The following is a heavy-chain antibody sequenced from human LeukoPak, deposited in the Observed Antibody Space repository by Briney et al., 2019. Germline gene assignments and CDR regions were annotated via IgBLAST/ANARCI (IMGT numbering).Heavy chain of an antibody. CDR2: INAGNGNT. V-gene: IGHV1-3*01. CDR1: GYTFTSYA. Sequence: ASVKVSCKASGYTFTSYAMHWVRQAPGQRLEWMGWINAGNGNTKYSQKFQGRVTITRDTSASTAYMELRSLRSDDTAVYYCARENVPAAFIPYYGMDVWGQGTTVTVSS. CDR3: ARENVPAAFIPYYGMDV. D-gene: IGHD2-2*01. J-gene: IGHJ6*02.